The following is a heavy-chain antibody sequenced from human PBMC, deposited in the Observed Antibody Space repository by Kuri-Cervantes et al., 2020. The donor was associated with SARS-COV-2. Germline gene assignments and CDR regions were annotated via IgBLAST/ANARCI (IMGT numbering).Heavy chain of an antibody. CDR2: IKQDGSEK. CDR1: GFTFSSYW. Sequence: GGSLRLSCAASGFTFSSYWMSWVRQAPGKGLEWVANIKQDGSEKYYVDSVKGRFTISRDNSKNTLYLQMNSLRAEDTAVYYCAREGSGWSYPHYYYYGMDVWGQGTTVTVSS. V-gene: IGHV3-7*01. D-gene: IGHD6-19*01. CDR3: AREGSGWSYPHYYYYGMDV. J-gene: IGHJ6*02.